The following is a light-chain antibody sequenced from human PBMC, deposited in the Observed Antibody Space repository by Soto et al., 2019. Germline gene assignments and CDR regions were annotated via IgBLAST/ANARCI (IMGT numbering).Light chain of an antibody. CDR3: QKYDSLPLT. CDR1: QDISNY. Sequence: DIQMTQSPSSLSASVGDRVTISCQASQDISNYLNWYQHKEGKAPKLLIYDASNLETGVPSRFSGSGSGTDFTLSISSLQPEDIATYYCQKYDSLPLTFGPGTKGIS. CDR2: DAS. V-gene: IGKV1-33*01. J-gene: IGKJ3*01.